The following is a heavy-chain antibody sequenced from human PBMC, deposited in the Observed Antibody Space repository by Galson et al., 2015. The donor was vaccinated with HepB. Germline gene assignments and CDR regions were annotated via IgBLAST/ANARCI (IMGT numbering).Heavy chain of an antibody. V-gene: IGHV5-51*01. CDR1: GYSFTTYW. CDR2: IYPGDSDT. J-gene: IGHJ4*02. CDR3: ARRARGGYYSNDLDY. Sequence: QSGAEVKKPGESLKISCKASGYSFTTYWIGWVRQMPGKGLEWMGIIYPGDSDTIYSPSFQGQVTISADRSTTTAYLQWSRLKASDTAIYYCARRARGGYYSNDLDYWGQGTLVTVSS. D-gene: IGHD2-21*01.